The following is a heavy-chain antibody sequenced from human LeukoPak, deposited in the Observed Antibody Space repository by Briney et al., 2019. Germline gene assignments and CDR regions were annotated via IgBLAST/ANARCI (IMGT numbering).Heavy chain of an antibody. CDR1: GYSFTSYW. D-gene: IGHD3-10*01. CDR3: ARPPRSFFGDPNYFDY. V-gene: IGHV5-51*01. CDR2: IYPGDSDT. J-gene: IGHJ4*02. Sequence: GESLKISCKGSGYSFTSYWIGWVRQMPGKGLEWMGIIYPGDSDTRYSPSFQGQVTISADKSISTAYLQWSSLKASDTAMYYCARPPRSFFGDPNYFDYWGQGTLVTVSS.